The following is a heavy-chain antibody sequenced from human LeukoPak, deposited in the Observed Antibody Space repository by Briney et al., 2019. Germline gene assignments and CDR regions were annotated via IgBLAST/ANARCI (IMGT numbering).Heavy chain of an antibody. CDR3: ARDHKAAAGRDFDY. CDR2: ISSSSSAI. D-gene: IGHD6-13*01. Sequence: GGSLRLSCAASGFTFSNAWMSWVRQAPGKGLEWVSYISSSSSAIYYADSVKGRFTISRDNAKNSLYLQMNSLRDEDTAVYYCARDHKAAAGRDFDYWGQGTLVTVSS. J-gene: IGHJ4*02. CDR1: GFTFSNAW. V-gene: IGHV3-48*02.